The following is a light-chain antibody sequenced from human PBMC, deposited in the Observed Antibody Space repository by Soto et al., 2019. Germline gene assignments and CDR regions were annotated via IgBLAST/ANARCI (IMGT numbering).Light chain of an antibody. CDR1: QSVSSY. CDR3: QQRINCPYS. V-gene: IGKV3-11*01. J-gene: IGKJ2*01. Sequence: EIVLTQSPATLSLSPGERATLSCRASQSVSSYLAWYQQKPGQAPRLLIYDASNRATGIPARFSGSGSRTDFPLSISSLEPEDCAACCCQQRINCPYSFVQGTKLEIK. CDR2: DAS.